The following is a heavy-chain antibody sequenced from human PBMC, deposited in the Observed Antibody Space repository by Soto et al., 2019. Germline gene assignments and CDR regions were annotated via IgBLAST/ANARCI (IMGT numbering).Heavy chain of an antibody. CDR3: ARWDCSGGSCYSGY. D-gene: IGHD2-15*01. Sequence: QVQLVQSGAEVKKPGSSVKVSCKASGGTFSSYTISWVRQAPGPGLEWMGRIIPILGIANYAQKFQGRVTITADKSSSTAYRELSSLRSEDTAVYYGARWDCSGGSCYSGYWGQGTLVTVSS. CDR1: GGTFSSYT. J-gene: IGHJ4*02. CDR2: IIPILGIA. V-gene: IGHV1-69*02.